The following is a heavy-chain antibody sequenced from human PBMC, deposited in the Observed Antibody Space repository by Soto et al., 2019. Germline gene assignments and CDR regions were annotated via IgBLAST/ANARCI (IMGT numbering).Heavy chain of an antibody. V-gene: IGHV1-46*01. D-gene: IGHD4-17*01. CDR3: ARGYTVTPCHFDL. Sequence: ASVKVSCKASGYIFTSYYIHWVRQAPGQGLEWMGWINPFDGSRMFAQSFQGRVTMTRDTSTSTVYMELSSLRSEDTAVYYCARGYTVTPCHFDLWGRGTLVTVSS. CDR2: INPFDGSR. CDR1: GYIFTSYY. J-gene: IGHJ2*01.